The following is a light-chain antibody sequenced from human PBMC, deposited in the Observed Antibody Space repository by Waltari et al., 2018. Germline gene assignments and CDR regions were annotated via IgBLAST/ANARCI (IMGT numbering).Light chain of an antibody. J-gene: IGKJ1*01. Sequence: EIVLTQSPGTLSLSPGDRAILSCRARQSVSKYLAWDQQKPVQAPRLLIYGAASRATGIPDRFSGSGSGTGFSLTISRLEPEDFAVYYCQQYVSLPATFGQGTKVEIE. CDR3: QQYVSLPAT. CDR2: GAA. V-gene: IGKV3-20*01. CDR1: QSVSKY.